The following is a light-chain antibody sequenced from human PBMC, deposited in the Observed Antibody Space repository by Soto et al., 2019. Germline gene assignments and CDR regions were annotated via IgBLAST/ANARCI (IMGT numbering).Light chain of an antibody. CDR1: QSVSSN. Sequence: EIVMTQSPATLSVSPGERATLSCRASQSVSSNLAWYQQKPGQAPRLLIYGASTRATGIPARFSGSGSGTEFTLTISSLQSEDFAVYYCHQYNNWPTWTFGHGTKVEIK. V-gene: IGKV3-15*01. CDR3: HQYNNWPTWT. CDR2: GAS. J-gene: IGKJ1*01.